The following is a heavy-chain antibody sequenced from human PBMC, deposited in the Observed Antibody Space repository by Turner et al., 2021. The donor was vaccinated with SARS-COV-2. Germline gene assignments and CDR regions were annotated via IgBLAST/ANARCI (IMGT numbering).Heavy chain of an antibody. J-gene: IGHJ5*02. Sequence: QVQLVQSGAAVKKPGASVKVSCKASGYTFTGYYMHWARQAPGQGLKWMGWINPNSGGTNDAQKFQGRVTMTRDTSITTAYMELSRLRSDETAVYYCARIPHLMVGIRFDPWGQGTLVTVSS. V-gene: IGHV1-2*02. CDR2: INPNSGGT. CDR1: GYTFTGYY. D-gene: IGHD2-8*01. CDR3: ARIPHLMVGIRFDP.